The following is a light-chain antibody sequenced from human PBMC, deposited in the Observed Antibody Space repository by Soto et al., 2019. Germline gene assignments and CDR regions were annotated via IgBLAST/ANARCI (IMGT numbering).Light chain of an antibody. CDR1: QSVSSNY. CDR3: QQYGSSPRT. J-gene: IGKJ1*01. V-gene: IGKV3-20*01. Sequence: EIVLTQSPGTLSLSPGERATLSCRASQSVSSNYLAWYQHKRGQAPRLLMYGASSRATGIPDRFSGSGSGTDFTLTITRLEPEDVAVYYCQQYGSSPRTFGQGTKVEIK. CDR2: GAS.